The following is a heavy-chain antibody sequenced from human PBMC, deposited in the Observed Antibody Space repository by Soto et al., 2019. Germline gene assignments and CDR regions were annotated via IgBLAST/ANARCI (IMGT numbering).Heavy chain of an antibody. D-gene: IGHD1-7*01. CDR2: INPGGGGT. CDR1: GYTFTTYY. CDR3: ARDWAGPRGAVIDY. V-gene: IGHV1-46*01. J-gene: IGHJ4*02. Sequence: QVQLVQSGAEVRRPGASVNISCRASGYTFTTYYIHWVRQAPGQRLEWMGVINPGGGGTTYAKNFQGRVTLTRDTSTSTVYMDLSSLRSNDTAVYYCARDWAGPRGAVIDYWGQGTLVTVSS.